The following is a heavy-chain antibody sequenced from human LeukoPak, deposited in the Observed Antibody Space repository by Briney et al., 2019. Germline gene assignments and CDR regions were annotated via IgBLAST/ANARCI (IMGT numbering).Heavy chain of an antibody. CDR2: INSGGVT. V-gene: IGHV3-53*01. J-gene: IGHJ2*01. D-gene: IGHD6-19*01. CDR1: GFTVSSNY. CDR3: ARAPSGWSDYWYFDL. Sequence: GGSLRLSCAASGFTVSSNYMSWVRQAPGKGLEWVSLINSGGVTYYADSVKGRFIISRDNSKNTLFLQMNSLRAEDTAVYYCARAPSGWSDYWYFDLWGRGTLVTVSS.